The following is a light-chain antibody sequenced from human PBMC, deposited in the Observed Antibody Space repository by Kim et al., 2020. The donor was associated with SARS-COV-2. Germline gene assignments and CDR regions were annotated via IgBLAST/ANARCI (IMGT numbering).Light chain of an antibody. CDR3: AAWDDSLNGHMV. J-gene: IGLJ2*01. Sequence: TGTISWSGGRSSIGRSTGNWYQQVPGTAPRRLSFSNNQRPSGVPDRISGSKSGTSASLAINGLQSEDEADYYCAAWDDSLNGHMVFGGGTKVTVL. CDR1: RSSIGRST. CDR2: SNN. V-gene: IGLV1-44*01.